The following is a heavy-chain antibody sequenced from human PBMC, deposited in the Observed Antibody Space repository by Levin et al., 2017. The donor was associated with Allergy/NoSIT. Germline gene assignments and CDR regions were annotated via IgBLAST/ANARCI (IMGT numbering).Heavy chain of an antibody. D-gene: IGHD3-3*01. V-gene: IGHV4-61*01. CDR1: GGSVSRGTYF. Sequence: PSETLSLTCSVSGGSVSRGTYFWNWIRQAPGKGLEWIGYIYYSGRTKYNPSLTSRVSLSLDTSKNQFSLTLKSVTPADTAVYYCARGVDFWSSSSDHFDSWGQGARVTVSS. J-gene: IGHJ4*02. CDR2: IYYSGRT. CDR3: ARGVDFWSSSSDHFDS.